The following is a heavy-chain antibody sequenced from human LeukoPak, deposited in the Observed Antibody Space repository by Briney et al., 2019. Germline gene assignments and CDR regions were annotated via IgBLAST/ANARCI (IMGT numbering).Heavy chain of an antibody. CDR1: GYSISSGYY. D-gene: IGHD1-1*01. J-gene: IGHJ4*02. V-gene: IGHV4-38-2*01. CDR3: ARGTTGNFDY. Sequence: KPSETLSLTCAVSGYSISSGYYWGWIRQPPGKGLEWIGSIYHSGSTYYNPSLKSRVTISVDTSKNQFSLELSSVTAADTAVYYCARGTTGNFDYWGQGTLVTVSS. CDR2: IYHSGST.